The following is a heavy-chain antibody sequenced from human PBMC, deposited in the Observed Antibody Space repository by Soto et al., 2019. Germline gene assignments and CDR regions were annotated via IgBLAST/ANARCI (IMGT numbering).Heavy chain of an antibody. CDR2: IYYSGST. J-gene: IGHJ5*02. Sequence: SETLSLTCTVSGGSISSGGYYWNWIRQHPGKGLEWIGYIYYSGSTYYNPSLKSRVAISVDTSKNHFSLKLSFVTAADTAVYYCARCEQLLHGWFHPWGQGILVTVSS. CDR3: ARCEQLLHGWFHP. D-gene: IGHD6-13*01. CDR1: GGSISSGGYY. V-gene: IGHV4-31*03.